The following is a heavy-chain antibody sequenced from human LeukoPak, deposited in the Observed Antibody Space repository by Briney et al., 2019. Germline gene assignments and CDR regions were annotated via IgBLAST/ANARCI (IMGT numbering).Heavy chain of an antibody. CDR3: AREDDWNYEDY. D-gene: IGHD1-7*01. CDR2: ISYDGSNK. CDR1: GFTFSSYA. V-gene: IGHV3-30-3*01. Sequence: GGSLRLSCAASGFTFSSYAMHWVRQAPGKGLEWVAVISYDGSNKYYADSVKGRFTISRDNSKNTLYLQMNSLRAEDTAVYYCAREDDWNYEDYWGQGTLVTVSS. J-gene: IGHJ4*02.